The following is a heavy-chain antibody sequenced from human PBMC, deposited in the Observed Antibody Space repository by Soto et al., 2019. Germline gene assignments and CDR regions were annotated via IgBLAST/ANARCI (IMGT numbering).Heavy chain of an antibody. CDR1: GFTFSNYG. V-gene: IGHV3-48*02. J-gene: IGHJ4*02. Sequence: LRLSCAASGFTFSNYGMNWVRQAPGKGLAWVSYISSNSATRQYADSVKGRFTISRDKAKNSLYLQMNSLRDEDTAVYYCARGGAARPDYWGQGTLVTVSS. CDR2: ISSNSATR. D-gene: IGHD6-6*01. CDR3: ARGGAARPDY.